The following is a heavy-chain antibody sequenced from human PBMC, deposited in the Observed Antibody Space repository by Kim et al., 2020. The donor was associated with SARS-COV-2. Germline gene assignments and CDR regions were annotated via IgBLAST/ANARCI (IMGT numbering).Heavy chain of an antibody. J-gene: IGHJ4*02. V-gene: IGHV1-69*13. CDR1: GGTFSSYA. CDR2: IIPIFGTA. CDR3: ARSGGEFGSWYLQVFDY. D-gene: IGHD6-13*01. Sequence: SVKVSCKASGGTFSSYAISWVRQAPGQGLEWMGGIIPIFGTANYAQKFQGRVTITADESTSTAYMELSSLRSEDTAVYYCARSGGEFGSWYLQVFDYWGQGTLVTGSS.